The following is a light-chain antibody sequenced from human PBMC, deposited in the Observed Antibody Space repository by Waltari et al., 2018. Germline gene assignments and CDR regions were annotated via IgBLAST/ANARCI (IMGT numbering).Light chain of an antibody. V-gene: IGKV1-39*01. CDR3: QQSYSIPLT. Sequence: DIQMTQSPSSLSASVGDRVTITCRASETISIYLNWYQQKPEKAPKLLINTASRLQSGVPSMCSGSGSGTDFTLTISTLQHEDFTTYYCQQSYSIPLTFGGGTKVEIK. CDR2: TAS. J-gene: IGKJ4*01. CDR1: ETISIY.